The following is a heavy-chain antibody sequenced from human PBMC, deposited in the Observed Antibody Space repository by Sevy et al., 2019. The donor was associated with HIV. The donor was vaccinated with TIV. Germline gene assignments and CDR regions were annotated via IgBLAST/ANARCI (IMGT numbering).Heavy chain of an antibody. CDR1: GFTFSSYA. V-gene: IGHV3-30-3*01. J-gene: IGHJ4*02. Sequence: GGSLRLSCAASGFTFSSYAMHWVRQAPGKGLEWVAVISYDGSNKYYADSVKGRFTISRDNSKNTQYLQMNSLRAEDTAVYYCARVSGSSWDYWGQGTLVTVSS. CDR2: ISYDGSNK. CDR3: ARVSGSSWDY. D-gene: IGHD6-13*01.